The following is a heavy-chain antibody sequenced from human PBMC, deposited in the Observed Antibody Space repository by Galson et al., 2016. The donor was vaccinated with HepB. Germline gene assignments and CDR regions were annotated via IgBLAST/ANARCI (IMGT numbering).Heavy chain of an antibody. Sequence: SLRLSCAASGFTFSSYAMNWVRQAPGKRLEWVSAISGTGGSTHYGEPVKARFTISRDNSKNTLYLQMSSLRAEETAVYYCVNRNEEGNSGRSWYNWFDPWGQGTLVTVSS. V-gene: IGHV3-23*01. J-gene: IGHJ5*02. CDR2: ISGTGGST. CDR1: GFTFSSYA. CDR3: VNRNEEGNSGRSWYNWFDP. D-gene: IGHD6-13*01.